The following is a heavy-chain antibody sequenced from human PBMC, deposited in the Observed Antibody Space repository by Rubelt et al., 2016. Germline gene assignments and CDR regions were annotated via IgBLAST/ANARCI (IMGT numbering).Heavy chain of an antibody. J-gene: IGHJ3*02. CDR2: IKGDGSEE. CDR1: GFTFSKYW. CDR3: ARGTYDFIVTALAFEI. Sequence: GSGGALVQPGGSLRLSCAASGFTFSKYWMNWVRQTPAKGLEWLATIKGDGSEEYYVDSVEGRFTISRDNAKNSLFLQMNGLRAEDTAVYRCARGTYDFIVTALAFEIWGRGTIVTVSS. D-gene: IGHD3/OR15-3a*01. V-gene: IGHV3-7*04.